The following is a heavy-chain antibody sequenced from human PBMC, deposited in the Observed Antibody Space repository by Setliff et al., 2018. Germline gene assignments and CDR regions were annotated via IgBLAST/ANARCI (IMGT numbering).Heavy chain of an antibody. D-gene: IGHD3-22*01. CDR3: VREGVDSRSSTDYRYYMDV. CDR1: GATFSSYG. V-gene: IGHV1-69*05. J-gene: IGHJ6*03. Sequence: RASVKVPCKASGATFSSYGISWVRQAPGQGLEWMGGTIPMFGTTEYAQKFQGRLTIITDESTNTAFMQLSSLRSDDTAVYYCVREGVDSRSSTDYRYYMDVWGKGTTVTVSS. CDR2: TIPMFGTT.